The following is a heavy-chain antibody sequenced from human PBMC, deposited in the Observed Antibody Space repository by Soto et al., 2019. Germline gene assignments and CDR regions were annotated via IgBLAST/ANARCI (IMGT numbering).Heavy chain of an antibody. V-gene: IGHV3-23*01. J-gene: IGHJ4*02. CDR1: GFTFSSYA. CDR3: AKNRWTTEVTAVLLCSDY. D-gene: IGHD1-1*01. CDR2: ISGNGDST. Sequence: EVQLLDSGGGLVQPGGSLRLSCVASGFTFSSYAMVWVRQAPGKGLEWVSTISGNGDSTNYADSVKGRFTITRDNSKNTLDLQMSSLSAEDTAVYYCAKNRWTTEVTAVLLCSDYWGQGTLVTVSS.